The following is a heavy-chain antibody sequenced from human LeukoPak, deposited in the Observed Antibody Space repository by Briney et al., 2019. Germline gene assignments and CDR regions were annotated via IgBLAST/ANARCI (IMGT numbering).Heavy chain of an antibody. CDR3: ARDAGIAVAGTHPPYYYYMDV. CDR1: GGSISSSSNY. J-gene: IGHJ6*03. Sequence: PSETLSLTCTVSGGSISSSSNYWGWIRQPPGKGLEWIGSIYYSGSTYYTTSLKSRVTISVDTSKNQFSLKLSSVTAADTAVYYCARDAGIAVAGTHPPYYYYMDVWGKGTTVTVSS. V-gene: IGHV4-39*07. CDR2: IYYSGST. D-gene: IGHD6-13*01.